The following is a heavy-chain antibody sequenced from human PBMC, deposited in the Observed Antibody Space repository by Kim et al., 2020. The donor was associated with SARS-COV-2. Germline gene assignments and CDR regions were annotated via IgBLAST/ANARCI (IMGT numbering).Heavy chain of an antibody. J-gene: IGHJ4*02. CDR3: AAALYDSSGYIHRDY. V-gene: IGHV1-58*02. D-gene: IGHD3-22*01. CDR1: GFTFTSSA. Sequence: SVKVSCKASGFTFTSSAMQWVRQARGQRLEWIGWIVVGSGNTNYAQKFQERVTITRDMSTSTAYMELSSLRSEDTAVYYCAAALYDSSGYIHRDYWGQGTLVTVSS. CDR2: IVVGSGNT.